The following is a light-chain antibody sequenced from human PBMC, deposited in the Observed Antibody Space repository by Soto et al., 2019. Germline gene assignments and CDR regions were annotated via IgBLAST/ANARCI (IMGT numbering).Light chain of an antibody. V-gene: IGLV2-23*01. CDR1: SSDVGSYNL. CDR3: CSFERSITLV. CDR2: EGS. J-gene: IGLJ2*01. Sequence: QSALTQPASVSGSPGQSITISCTGSSSDVGSYNLVSWYQQLPGEAPKLMIYEGSKRPSGVSNGFSGSKSGNTASLTISGLQAEDEADYYCCSFERSITLVFGGGTKLTVL.